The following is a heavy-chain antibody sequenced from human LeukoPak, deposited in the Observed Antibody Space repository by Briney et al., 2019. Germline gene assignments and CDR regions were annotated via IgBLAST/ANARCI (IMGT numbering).Heavy chain of an antibody. J-gene: IGHJ2*01. V-gene: IGHV4-59*01. CDR2: IYDSGST. Sequence: SETLSLTCTVSGGSISSYYWSWIRQPPGKGLEWIGYIYDSGSTNYSPSLKSRVTISVDTSKNQFSLKLSSVTAADTAVYYCARESYGGNSDFDLWGRGTLVTVSS. D-gene: IGHD4-23*01. CDR3: ARESYGGNSDFDL. CDR1: GGSISSYY.